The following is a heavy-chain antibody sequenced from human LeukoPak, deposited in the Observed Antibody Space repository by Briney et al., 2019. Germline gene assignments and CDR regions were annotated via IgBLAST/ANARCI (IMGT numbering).Heavy chain of an antibody. D-gene: IGHD3-10*01. CDR3: ARGGWVRGVITRNGLDY. V-gene: IGHV1-2*02. J-gene: IGHJ4*02. CDR1: GYTFTSYY. Sequence: ASAKVSCKASGYTFTSYYMHWVRQAPGQGLEWMGWINPNSGGTNYAQKFQGRVTMTRDTSISTAYMDLSSLRSDDTAVYYCARGGWVRGVITRNGLDYWGQGTLVTVSS. CDR2: INPNSGGT.